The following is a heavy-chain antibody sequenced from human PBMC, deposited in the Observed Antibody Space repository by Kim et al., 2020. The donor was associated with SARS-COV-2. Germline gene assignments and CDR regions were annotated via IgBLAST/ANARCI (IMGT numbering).Heavy chain of an antibody. CDR3: AKITAIFLAGSVY. Sequence: GGSLRLSCAASGFTFSSYAMSWVRQAPGKGLEWVSSISGDSGKSYYANSVKGRFTISRDNPTSTPYPQMDNLIAADTAVYYCAKITAIFLAGSVYWGQVT. CDR2: ISGDSGKS. J-gene: IGHJ4*02. V-gene: IGHV3-23*01. D-gene: IGHD3-10*01. CDR1: GFTFSSYA.